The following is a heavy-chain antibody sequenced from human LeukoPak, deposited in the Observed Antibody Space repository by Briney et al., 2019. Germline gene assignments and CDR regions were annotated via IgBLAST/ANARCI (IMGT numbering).Heavy chain of an antibody. CDR2: IWNDGGNT. D-gene: IGHD6-13*01. CDR3: ARDRGSRWFGPIDY. Sequence: GRSLRLSCAASGFTFSSHGMHWVRQAPGKGLEWVAVIWNDGGNTYHADSVKGRFTISRDNSKNTLHLQMNSLRAEDTAVYYCARDRGSRWFGPIDYWGLGTLDTVSS. CDR1: GFTFSSHG. J-gene: IGHJ4*02. V-gene: IGHV3-33*01.